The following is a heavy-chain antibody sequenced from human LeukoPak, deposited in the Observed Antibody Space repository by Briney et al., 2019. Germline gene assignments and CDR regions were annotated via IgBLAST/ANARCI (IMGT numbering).Heavy chain of an antibody. CDR1: GFTFSSYA. V-gene: IGHV3-23*01. J-gene: IGHJ4*02. Sequence: GGSLRLSCAASGFTFSSYAMSWVRQAPGKGLEWVSAISGSGGSTYYADSVKGRFTISRDNSKNTLYLQMNSLRAGDTAVYYCATRYSGSYYLLYSYYFDYWGQGTLVTVSS. D-gene: IGHD1-26*01. CDR3: ATRYSGSYYLLYSYYFDY. CDR2: ISGSGGST.